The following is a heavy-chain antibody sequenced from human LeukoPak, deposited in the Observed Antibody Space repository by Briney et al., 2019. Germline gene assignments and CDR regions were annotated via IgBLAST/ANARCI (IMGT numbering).Heavy chain of an antibody. Sequence: PSETLSLTCTVSGVSISSSSYYWGWIRQPPGKGLEWIGSVYYSGSTYYNPSLKSRVTISVDTSKNQFSLKLSSVTAADTAVYYCASIPTYFSGSYYRGDDAFDIWGQGTMVTVSS. CDR2: VYYSGST. V-gene: IGHV4-39*07. CDR1: GVSISSSSYY. CDR3: ASIPTYFSGSYYRGDDAFDI. J-gene: IGHJ3*02. D-gene: IGHD1-26*01.